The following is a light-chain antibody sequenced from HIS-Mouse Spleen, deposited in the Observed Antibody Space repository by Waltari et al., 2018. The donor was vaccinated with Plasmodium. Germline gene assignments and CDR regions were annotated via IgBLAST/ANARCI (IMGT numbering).Light chain of an antibody. V-gene: IGKV3-15*01. Sequence: EIVMTQSPATLSVSPGERATLSCGASQSVSSNLAWYQQKPGQAPRLLIYGASTRATGIPARFSGSGSETEFTLTISSLQSEDFAVYYCQQYNNWSFTFGPGTKVDIK. CDR1: QSVSSN. J-gene: IGKJ3*01. CDR3: QQYNNWSFT. CDR2: GAS.